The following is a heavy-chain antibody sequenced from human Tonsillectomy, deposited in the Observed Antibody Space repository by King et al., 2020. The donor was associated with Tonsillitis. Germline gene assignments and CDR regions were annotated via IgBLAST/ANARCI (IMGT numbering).Heavy chain of an antibody. Sequence: QLQEPGPGLVKPSETLSLTCTVSGGSISSSSYYWGWIRQPPGKGLEWIGTIYYSGSTYYNPSLKSRVTISVDTSKNQFSLKLSSVTAADTAVYYCARRGYGDPLFDYWGQGTLVTVSS. CDR1: GGSISSSSYY. V-gene: IGHV4-39*07. D-gene: IGHD4-17*01. CDR2: IYYSGST. CDR3: ARRGYGDPLFDY. J-gene: IGHJ4*02.